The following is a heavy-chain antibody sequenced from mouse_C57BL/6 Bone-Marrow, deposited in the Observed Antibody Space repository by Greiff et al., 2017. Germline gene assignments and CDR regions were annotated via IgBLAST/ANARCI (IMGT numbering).Heavy chain of an antibody. J-gene: IGHJ3*01. V-gene: IGHV1-78*01. CDR1: GYTFTDHT. D-gene: IGHD1-1*01. CDR3: ARYGGVYYYCSSPWFAY. CDR2: IYPRDGST. Sequence: VQLQQSDAELVKPGASVKISCKVSGYTFTDHTIHWMKQRPEQGLEWIGYIYPRDGSTKYNEKFKGKSTLTADKSSSTAYMQLNSLTSEDSAVYFCARYGGVYYYCSSPWFAYWGQGTLVTVSA.